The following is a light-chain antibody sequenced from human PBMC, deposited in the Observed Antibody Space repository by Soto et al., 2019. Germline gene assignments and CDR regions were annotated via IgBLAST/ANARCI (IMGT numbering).Light chain of an antibody. Sequence: VLTQSPGTLSLSPGDSATLSCRASQSVSSSYLAWYQQKTGQAPRLLIYGASSRATGIPDRFSGSGSGTDLNLTISRLEPEDFAVYYCQXYGSSPLTFGGGTKVDIK. CDR2: GAS. J-gene: IGKJ4*01. CDR1: QSVSSSY. V-gene: IGKV3-20*01. CDR3: QXYGSSPLT.